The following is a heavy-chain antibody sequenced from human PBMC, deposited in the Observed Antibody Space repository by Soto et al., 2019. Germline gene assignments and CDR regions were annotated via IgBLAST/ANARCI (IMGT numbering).Heavy chain of an antibody. CDR3: AIDFTGGYDLFDY. CDR1: GYTFASYD. CDR2: INACNGNT. D-gene: IGHD5-12*01. V-gene: IGHV1-3*01. Sequence: ASVKVSCKASGYTFASYDMQWVRQAPGQRQEWMGWINACNGNTKYSQKLQGRVTITTDTSTSTAYMELRSLSSDYTAVYYCAIDFTGGYDLFDYWGQGTLVTVSS. J-gene: IGHJ4*02.